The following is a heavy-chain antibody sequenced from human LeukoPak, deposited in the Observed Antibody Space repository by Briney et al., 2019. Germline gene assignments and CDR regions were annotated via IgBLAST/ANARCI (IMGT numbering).Heavy chain of an antibody. CDR1: GFTFNTYA. V-gene: IGHV3-23*01. Sequence: GGSLRLSCAGSGFTFNTYAMSWVRQAPGKGLEWVSGITGTGGNTYYADSVKGRFTISRVNSKNTLYLQMNSLRAEDTAVYYCARDKRRSQVNAFDIWGQGTMVTVSS. J-gene: IGHJ3*02. CDR3: ARDKRRSQVNAFDI. CDR2: ITGTGGNT.